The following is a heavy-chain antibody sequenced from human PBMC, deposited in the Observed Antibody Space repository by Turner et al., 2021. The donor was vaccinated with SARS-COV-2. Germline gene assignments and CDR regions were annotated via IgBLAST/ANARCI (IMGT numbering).Heavy chain of an antibody. J-gene: IGHJ6*02. CDR2: IYYSGST. V-gene: IGHV4-59*01. CDR1: GGSISSYY. CDR3: AGVVPIGVYGSGSYDHGMDV. D-gene: IGHD3-10*01. Sequence: QVQLQESGPGLVKPSETLSLTCTVSGGSISSYYWSWIRQPPGKGLEWIGYIYYSGSTNYNPSLKSRVTISVDTSKNQFSLKLSSVTAADTAVYYCAGVVPIGVYGSGSYDHGMDVWGQGTTVTVSS.